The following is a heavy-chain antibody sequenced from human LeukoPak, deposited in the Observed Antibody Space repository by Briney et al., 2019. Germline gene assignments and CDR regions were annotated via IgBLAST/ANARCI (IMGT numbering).Heavy chain of an antibody. CDR2: IYHSGST. CDR3: ARMSPRLRRLTMTTTKGFDY. J-gene: IGHJ4*02. D-gene: IGHD4-17*01. V-gene: IGHV4-38-2*02. CDR1: GYSISSGYY. Sequence: PSETLSLTCTVSGYSISSGYYWGWIRQPPGKGLECIGSIYHSGSTYYNPSLKSRVTISVDTSKNQFSLRLSSVTAADTAVYYCARMSPRLRRLTMTTTKGFDYWGQGTLVTVSS.